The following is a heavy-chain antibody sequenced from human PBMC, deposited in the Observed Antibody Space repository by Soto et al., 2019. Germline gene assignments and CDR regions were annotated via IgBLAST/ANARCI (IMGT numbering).Heavy chain of an antibody. CDR2: ISAYNGDT. CDR3: ARDWSRYYDNSGLIWFY. D-gene: IGHD3-22*01. V-gene: IGHV1-18*04. Sequence: ASVNVSCKASGYTFRSYGISGVRQAPGQGLEWVGWISAYNGDTHYAPKFQDRITLTTETSTDTAYMELRSLRLDDTAVYYCARDWSRYYDNSGLIWFYWGQGSLVTVSS. J-gene: IGHJ4*02. CDR1: GYTFRSYG.